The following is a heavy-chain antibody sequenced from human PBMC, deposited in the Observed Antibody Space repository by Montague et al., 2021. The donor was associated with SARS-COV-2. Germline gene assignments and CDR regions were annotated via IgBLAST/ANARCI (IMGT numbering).Heavy chain of an antibody. D-gene: IGHD3-10*01. CDR2: TYYRSKWYN. CDR3: ARGLWLGELLSLHYYYGMDV. V-gene: IGHV6-1*01. J-gene: IGHJ6*02. Sequence: CAISGDSVSSNSAAWNWIRQSPSRGLEWLGRTYYRSKWYNDYAVSVKSRITINPDTSKNQFSLQLNSVTPEDTAVYYCARGLWLGELLSLHYYYGMDVWGQGTTVTVSS. CDR1: GDSVSSNSAA.